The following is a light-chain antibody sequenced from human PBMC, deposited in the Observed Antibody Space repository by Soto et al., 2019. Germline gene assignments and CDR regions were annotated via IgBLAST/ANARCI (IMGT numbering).Light chain of an antibody. CDR2: GAS. Sequence: EIVLTHSTGNLPLSPGERATLARSASQIVSDNYLAWYQQKPGQAPRLVVYGASSRATGVPDRFSASGSGTDFILTISRLEPEDFAVYYCQQYAKAPLMFGQGTKVDIK. CDR1: QIVSDNY. V-gene: IGKV3-20*01. CDR3: QQYAKAPLM. J-gene: IGKJ1*01.